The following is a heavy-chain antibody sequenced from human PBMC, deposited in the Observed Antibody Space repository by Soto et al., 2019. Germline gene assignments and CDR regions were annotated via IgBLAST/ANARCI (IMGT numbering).Heavy chain of an antibody. V-gene: IGHV4-4*07. CDR2: IYTSGST. Sequence: QVQLQESGPGLVKPSETLSLTCTVSGGSISSYYWSWIRQPAGKGLEWIGRIYTSGSTNYNPSLKSRVTMSVDTSKNQFSLKRSSVTAADTAVYYCARDGRQAGTSFFDPWGQGTLVTVSS. CDR3: ARDGRQAGTSFFDP. D-gene: IGHD2-2*01. CDR1: GGSISSYY. J-gene: IGHJ5*02.